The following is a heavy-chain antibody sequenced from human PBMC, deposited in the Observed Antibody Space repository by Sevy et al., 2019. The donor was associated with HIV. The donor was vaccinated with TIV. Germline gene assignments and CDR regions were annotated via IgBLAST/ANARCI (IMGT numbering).Heavy chain of an antibody. Sequence: SVKVSCKASGGTFSSYAISWVRQAPGQGLEWMGGIIPIFGTANYAQKFQGRVTITADESTSTAYMELSSLRSEDTAVYYCARGRQYYDFWSGYYTDNWFDPWGQGTLVTVSS. J-gene: IGHJ5*02. CDR3: ARGRQYYDFWSGYYTDNWFDP. V-gene: IGHV1-69*13. CDR1: GGTFSSYA. CDR2: IIPIFGTA. D-gene: IGHD3-3*01.